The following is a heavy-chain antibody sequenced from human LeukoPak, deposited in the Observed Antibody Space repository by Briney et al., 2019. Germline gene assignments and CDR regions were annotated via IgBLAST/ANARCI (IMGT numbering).Heavy chain of an antibody. D-gene: IGHD5-18*01. J-gene: IGHJ4*02. CDR1: GGSFSGYY. V-gene: IGHV4-34*01. CDR2: INHSGST. Sequence: NTSETLSFTCAVYGGSFSGYYWSWIRQPPGKGLEWIGEINHSGSTNYNPSLKSRVTISVDTSKNQFSLKLSSVTAADTAVYYCARGGDTAFDYWGQGTLVTVSS. CDR3: ARGGDTAFDY.